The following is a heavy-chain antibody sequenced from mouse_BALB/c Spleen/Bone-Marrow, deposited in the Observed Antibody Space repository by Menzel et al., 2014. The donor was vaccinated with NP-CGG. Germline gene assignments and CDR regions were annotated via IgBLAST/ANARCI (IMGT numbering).Heavy chain of an antibody. CDR1: GYTFTSYY. CDR2: INPSNGGT. V-gene: IGHV1S81*02. CDR3: TRSNYGYWFFDV. J-gene: IGHJ1*01. D-gene: IGHD1-1*01. Sequence: QVQLQQPGAELVKPGASVKLSCKASGYTFTSYYMYWVKQRPGQGLEWIGEINPSNGGTIFNEKFKSKATLTVDKSSNTAYVQLSSLTSEDSAVYHCTRSNYGYWFFDVWGAGTTVTVSS.